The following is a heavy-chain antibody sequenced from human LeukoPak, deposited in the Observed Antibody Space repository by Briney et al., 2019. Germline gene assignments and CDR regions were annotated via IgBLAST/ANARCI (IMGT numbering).Heavy chain of an antibody. V-gene: IGHV1-18*01. J-gene: IGHJ4*02. Sequence: GASVKVFCKASGYTFTSYGISWVRQAPGQGLEWMGWISAYNGNTNYAQKLRGRVTMTTDTSTSTAYMELRSLRSDDTAVYYCARDSGSYSHPKGDYFDYWGQGTLVTVSS. CDR2: ISAYNGNT. CDR1: GYTFTSYG. CDR3: ARDSGSYSHPKGDYFDY. D-gene: IGHD1-26*01.